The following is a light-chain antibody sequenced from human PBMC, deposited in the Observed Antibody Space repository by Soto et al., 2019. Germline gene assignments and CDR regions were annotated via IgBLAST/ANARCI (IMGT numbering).Light chain of an antibody. CDR2: VAS. CDR1: QSVSNNF. V-gene: IGKV3-20*01. Sequence: EIVLTQSPGTLSLSPGERATLSCRASQSVSNNFLAWYQQKPGQAPRLLIYVASSRATGIPDRFSGSGSGTDFTLTINRLEPEDFAVYYCQQCGSSPGTFGQGTRLEIK. CDR3: QQCGSSPGT. J-gene: IGKJ5*01.